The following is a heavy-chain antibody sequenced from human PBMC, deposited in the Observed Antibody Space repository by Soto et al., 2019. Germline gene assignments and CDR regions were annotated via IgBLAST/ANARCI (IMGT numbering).Heavy chain of an antibody. CDR3: ERDLGSEQWFFDN. V-gene: IGHV4-31*03. CDR2: IHNSGST. CDR1: GASVSGGGSY. J-gene: IGHJ4*02. Sequence: QVQLQESGPGLVKPSQTLSLTCLVSGASVSGGGSYCSWIRQHPGKVREFIGYIHNSGSTYSNPSLENRVAMSIDTSKNQFSLRLSSVTAADSAVYFCERDLGSEQWFFDNWGQGILVTVSS. D-gene: IGHD6-19*01.